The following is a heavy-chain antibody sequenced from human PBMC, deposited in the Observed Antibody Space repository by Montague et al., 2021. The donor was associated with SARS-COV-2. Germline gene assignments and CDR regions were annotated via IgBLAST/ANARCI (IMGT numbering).Heavy chain of an antibody. CDR1: EFPFDEHA. D-gene: IGHD6-13*01. Sequence: SLRLSCAASEFPFDEHAMFWVRQAPGKGLEWVSGISWNSGSLGHADSLKGRFTVSRDNAKNSLYLQMNSLRPDDTALYYCAKGPRHDVASGLDHWGQGTLVTVSS. CDR3: AKGPRHDVASGLDH. CDR2: ISWNSGSL. J-gene: IGHJ4*02. V-gene: IGHV3-9*01.